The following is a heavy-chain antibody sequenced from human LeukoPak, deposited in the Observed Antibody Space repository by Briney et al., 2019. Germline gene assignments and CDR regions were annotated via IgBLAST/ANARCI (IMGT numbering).Heavy chain of an antibody. D-gene: IGHD3-10*01. V-gene: IGHV1-24*01. J-gene: IGHJ5*02. Sequence: ASVKVSCKVSGYALTELSMHWVRQAPGKGLEWMGGFDPEDGETIYAQKFQGRVTMTEDTSTDTAYMELSSLRSEDTAVYYCARVPMVRGVITHWFDPWGQGTLVTVSS. CDR2: FDPEDGET. CDR3: ARVPMVRGVITHWFDP. CDR1: GYALTELS.